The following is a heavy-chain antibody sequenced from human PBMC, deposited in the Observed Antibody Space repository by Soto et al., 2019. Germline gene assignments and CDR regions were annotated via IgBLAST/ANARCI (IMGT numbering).Heavy chain of an antibody. CDR3: ATVHNTSRSFDY. V-gene: IGHV3-23*01. Sequence: PGGSLRLSCAASGFNFNSYTINWVRQAPGKRLEWVSTTGATGRTTYYADSVKGRFTVSRDNSKNTLDLQMSNLRAEDTAVYYCATVHNTSRSFDYWGQGTLVTSPQ. J-gene: IGHJ4*02. CDR2: TGATGRTT. D-gene: IGHD1-20*01. CDR1: GFNFNSYT.